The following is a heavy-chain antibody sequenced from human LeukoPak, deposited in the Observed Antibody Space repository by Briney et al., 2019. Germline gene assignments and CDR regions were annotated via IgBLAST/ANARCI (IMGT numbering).Heavy chain of an antibody. Sequence: GGSLRLSCAASGFTFSSYAMHWVRQAPGKGLEWVAVISYDGSNKYYADSVKGRFTISRDNSKNTLYLQMNSLRAEDTAVYYCARASYDFXVLCWFDPWGQGTLVTVSS. CDR2: ISYDGSNK. CDR3: ARASYDFXVLCWFDP. D-gene: IGHD3-3*01. J-gene: IGHJ5*02. V-gene: IGHV3-30-3*01. CDR1: GFTFSSYA.